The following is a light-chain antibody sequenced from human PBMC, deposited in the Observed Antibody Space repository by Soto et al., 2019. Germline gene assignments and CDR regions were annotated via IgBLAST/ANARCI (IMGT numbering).Light chain of an antibody. CDR3: AAWDDSLNGLVWV. J-gene: IGLJ3*02. CDR1: SSNIGSNT. CDR2: SNN. Sequence: QSVLTQPLSASASPGQRVTISCSGGSSNIGSNTVNWYQQLPGTAPKLLIYSNNQRPSGVPDRFSGSKSGTSASLAISGLQSEDEADYYCAAWDDSLNGLVWVFGGGTKLTVL. V-gene: IGLV1-44*01.